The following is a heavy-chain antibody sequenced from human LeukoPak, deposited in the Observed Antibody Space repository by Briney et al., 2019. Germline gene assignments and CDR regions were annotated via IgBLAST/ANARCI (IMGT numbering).Heavy chain of an antibody. Sequence: ASVKVSCKVSGHTLTELSMHWVRQAPGKGLEWMGGFDPEPGETVYAQKFHGRVSMTEDTSTDTAYMELSSLRSEDTAVYFCARGIVVANFDYWGQGALVTVSS. D-gene: IGHD6-19*01. CDR3: ARGIVVANFDY. CDR1: GHTLTELS. V-gene: IGHV1-24*01. CDR2: FDPEPGET. J-gene: IGHJ4*02.